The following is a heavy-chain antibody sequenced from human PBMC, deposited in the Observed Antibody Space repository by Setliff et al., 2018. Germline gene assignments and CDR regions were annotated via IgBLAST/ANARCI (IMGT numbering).Heavy chain of an antibody. Sequence: LSLTCTVSGGSISRYYWSWIRQPPGKGLEWIAYIHPSGSTSYNPSLKSRVTISVDTSKNQFSLKLTSVTAADTAVYYCARVDYGSGSYPSDWGRGALVTVSS. J-gene: IGHJ4*02. CDR1: GGSISRYY. V-gene: IGHV4-4*08. CDR2: IHPSGST. D-gene: IGHD3-10*01. CDR3: ARVDYGSGSYPSD.